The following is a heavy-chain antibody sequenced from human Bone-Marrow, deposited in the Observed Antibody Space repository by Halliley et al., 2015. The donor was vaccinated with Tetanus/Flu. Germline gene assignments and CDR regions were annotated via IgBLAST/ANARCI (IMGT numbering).Heavy chain of an antibody. D-gene: IGHD5-18*01. Sequence: GWVASITSSSSYLWYADSVKGRFTISRDDARNSVYLQMNSLRAEDTAMYYCSRSLVDTTGDYWGQGNLVTVSS. J-gene: IGHJ4*02. CDR3: SRSLVDTTGDY. V-gene: IGHV3-21*01. CDR2: ITSSSSYL.